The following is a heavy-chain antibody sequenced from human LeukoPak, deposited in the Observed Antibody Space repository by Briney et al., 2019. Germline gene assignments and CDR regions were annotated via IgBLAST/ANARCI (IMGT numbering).Heavy chain of an antibody. Sequence: GGSLRLSCAASGFTFSSYAMHWVRQAPGKGLEWVSTISVSAATTYYADSVKGRFTISRDNSKNTLYLQMNSLRAEDTAVYYCARDGGTYGFDYWGQGTLVTVSS. CDR2: ISVSAATT. D-gene: IGHD1-1*01. CDR3: ARDGGTYGFDY. CDR1: GFTFSSYA. J-gene: IGHJ4*02. V-gene: IGHV3-23*01.